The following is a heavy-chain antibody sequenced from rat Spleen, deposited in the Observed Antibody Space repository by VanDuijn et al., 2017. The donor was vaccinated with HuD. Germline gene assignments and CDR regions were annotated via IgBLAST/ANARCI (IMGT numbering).Heavy chain of an antibody. CDR1: GLSLTRYG. D-gene: IGHD1-4*01. CDR3: AGVYPGALDA. V-gene: IGHV2-77*01. CDR2: IWRDGTT. Sequence: QVQMKVTGPDLVKTTQTLSVTCTVSGLSLTRYGVHCVRQAPGQGLAWMGVIWRDGTTNYNSALISRLSISRDTSKSQVFLTMNSLQTVDTAVYYCAGVYPGALDAWGQGASVTVSS. J-gene: IGHJ4*01.